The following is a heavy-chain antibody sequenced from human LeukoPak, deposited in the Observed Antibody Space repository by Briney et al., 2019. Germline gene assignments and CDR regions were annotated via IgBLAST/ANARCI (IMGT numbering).Heavy chain of an antibody. J-gene: IGHJ4*02. CDR3: ARRYYDILTGRGAFDY. V-gene: IGHV5-51*01. Sequence: GESLKISCKGSGYSFTSYWIGWVRQMPGKGLEWMGIIYPGDSDTRYSPSFQGQVTISADKSISTAYLQWSSLKASDTAMYCCARRYYDILTGRGAFDYWGQGTLVTVSS. CDR2: IYPGDSDT. D-gene: IGHD3-9*01. CDR1: GYSFTSYW.